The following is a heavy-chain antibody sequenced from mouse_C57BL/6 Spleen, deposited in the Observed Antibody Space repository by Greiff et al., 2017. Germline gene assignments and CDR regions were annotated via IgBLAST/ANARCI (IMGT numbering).Heavy chain of an antibody. J-gene: IGHJ2*01. Sequence: QVQLQQSGAELVKPGASVKLSCKASGYTFTSYWMHWVKQRPGQGLEWIGMIHPNSGSTNYNEKFKSKATLTVDKSSSTAYMQLSSLTSEDSAVYYCARLGHYYGSSLLFGYWGQGTTLTVSS. CDR1: GYTFTSYW. CDR2: IHPNSGST. CDR3: ARLGHYYGSSLLFGY. D-gene: IGHD1-1*01. V-gene: IGHV1-64*01.